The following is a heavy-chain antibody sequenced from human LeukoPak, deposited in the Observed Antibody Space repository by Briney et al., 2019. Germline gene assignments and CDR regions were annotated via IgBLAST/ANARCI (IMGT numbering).Heavy chain of an antibody. D-gene: IGHD1-1*01. V-gene: IGHV3-48*01. CDR1: EFTFSSYS. CDR3: VRDPSGSGFAFDS. Sequence: GGSLRLSCAASEFTFSSYSMNWVRQAPGKGLEWVSYITNSGNSKSYADSVKGRFTISRDNSEDTLYLQMNSLRAEDTAVYYCVRDPSGSGFAFDSWGQGALVTVSS. J-gene: IGHJ4*02. CDR2: ITNSGNSK.